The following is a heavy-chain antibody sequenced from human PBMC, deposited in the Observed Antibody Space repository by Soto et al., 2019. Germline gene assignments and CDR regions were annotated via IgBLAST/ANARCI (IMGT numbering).Heavy chain of an antibody. J-gene: IGHJ4*02. V-gene: IGHV3-15*05. CDR1: GFNFNIAW. CDR3: ATVRALPGVDLDN. CDR2: IKSRGSGGTA. D-gene: IGHD6-6*01. Sequence: GGSLRLSCAASGFNFNIAWMTWVRLAPGKGLEWVGRIKSRGSGGTADYIAPVKGRFIISRDDSQKMMYLQMHSLETEDTAVYYCATVRALPGVDLDNWGRGTLVTVSS.